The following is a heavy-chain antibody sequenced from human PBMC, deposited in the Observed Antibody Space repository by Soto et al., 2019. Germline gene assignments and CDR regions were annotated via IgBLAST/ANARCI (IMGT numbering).Heavy chain of an antibody. CDR2: INAVGSKV. D-gene: IGHD7-27*01. V-gene: IGHV3-7*01. CDR3: ARDPAWGSLAY. Sequence: EVQLVESGGGLVQPGGSLRLSCEVSGFSFSSSWMSWVRQAPGKGLEWVADINAVGSKVLYAASVMGRFTVSRENAKKSLWLQMNSMRVEVTACYYCARDPAWGSLAYWGLGNLVPVSS. CDR1: GFSFSSSW. J-gene: IGHJ4*02.